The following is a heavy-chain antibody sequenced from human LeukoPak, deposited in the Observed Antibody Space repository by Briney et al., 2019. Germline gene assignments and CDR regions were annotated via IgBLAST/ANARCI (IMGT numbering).Heavy chain of an antibody. CDR2: ISAYNGNR. V-gene: IGHV1-18*01. CDR3: ARDESRGPYYFDN. Sequence: ASVKVSCKASGYTFSSYGISWVRQVPGQGLEWMGWISAYNGNRNYAQNLQGRVTMTTDTSTSTAYMELRTLRSDGTAVYYCARDESRGPYYFDNWGQGTLVTVSS. J-gene: IGHJ4*02. CDR1: GYTFSSYG.